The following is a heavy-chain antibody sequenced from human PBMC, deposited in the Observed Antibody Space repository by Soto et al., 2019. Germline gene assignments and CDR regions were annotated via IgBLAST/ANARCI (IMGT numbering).Heavy chain of an antibody. CDR1: GFTFSSYG. CDR3: AKDPRVSGSYLGLFDY. CDR2: ISYDGSNK. Sequence: GGSLRLSCAASGFTFSSYGMHWVRQAPGKGLEWVAVISYDGSNKYYADSVKGRFTISRDNSKNTLYLQMNSLRAEDTAVYYYAKDPRVSGSYLGLFDYWGQGTLVTVSS. V-gene: IGHV3-30*18. D-gene: IGHD1-26*01. J-gene: IGHJ4*02.